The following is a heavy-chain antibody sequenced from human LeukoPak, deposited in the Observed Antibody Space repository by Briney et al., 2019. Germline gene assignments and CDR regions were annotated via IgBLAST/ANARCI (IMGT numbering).Heavy chain of an antibody. V-gene: IGHV4-39*07. J-gene: IGHJ4*02. CDR2: IYYSGST. Sequence: SETLSLTCTVSGGSISSSSYYWGWNRQPPGKGLEWIGSIYYSGSTYYNPSLKSRVTISVDTSKNQFSLKLSSVTAADTAVYYCARNPGGDFWGQGTLVTVSS. CDR1: GGSISSSSYY. CDR3: ARNPGGDF. D-gene: IGHD3-10*01.